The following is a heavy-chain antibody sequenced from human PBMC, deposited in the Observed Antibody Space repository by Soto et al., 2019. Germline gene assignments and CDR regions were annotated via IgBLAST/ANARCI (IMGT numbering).Heavy chain of an antibody. D-gene: IGHD6-6*01. V-gene: IGHV4-38-2*01. Sequence: SETLSLTCAVSGYSIISGYYLGLIRHPPGKGLEWIGSIYHSGSTYYNPSLKSRVTISVDTSKNQFSLKLSSVTAADTAVYYCARHPSSSSGWFDPWGQGTLVTVSS. CDR2: IYHSGST. CDR3: ARHPSSSSGWFDP. J-gene: IGHJ5*02. CDR1: GYSIISGYY.